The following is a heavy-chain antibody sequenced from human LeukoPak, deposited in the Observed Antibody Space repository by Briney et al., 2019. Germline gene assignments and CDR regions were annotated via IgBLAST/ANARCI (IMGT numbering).Heavy chain of an antibody. J-gene: IGHJ5*02. D-gene: IGHD2-2*01. V-gene: IGHV4-39*02. CDR2: IYYSGST. CDR3: AREIVVVPAAMVGFDP. CDR1: GGSISSSSYY. Sequence: SETLSLTCTVSGGSISSSSYYWGWIRQPPGKGLEWIGSIYYSGSTYYNPSLKSRVTISVDTSKNQFSLKLSSVTAADTAVYYCAREIVVVPAAMVGFDPWGQGTLVTVSS.